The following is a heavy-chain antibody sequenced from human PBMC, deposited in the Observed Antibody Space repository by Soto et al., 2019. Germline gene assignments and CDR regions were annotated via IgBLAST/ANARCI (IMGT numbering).Heavy chain of an antibody. J-gene: IGHJ4*02. CDR2: IYYSGST. CDR1: GGSISSGGYY. CDR3: ARTSGWNFDY. V-gene: IGHV4-31*03. D-gene: IGHD6-19*01. Sequence: PSETLSLTCTVSGGSISSGGYYWSWIRQHPGKGLEWIGYIYYSGSTYYNPSLKSRLTISVDTSKNQFSLKLSSVTAADTAVYYCARTSGWNFDYWGQGTLVTVSS.